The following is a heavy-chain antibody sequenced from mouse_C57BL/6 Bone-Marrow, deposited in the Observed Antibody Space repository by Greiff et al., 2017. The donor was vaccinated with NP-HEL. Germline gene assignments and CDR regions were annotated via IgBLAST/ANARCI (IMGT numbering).Heavy chain of an antibody. D-gene: IGHD2-13*01. CDR3: TTDDYLMDY. CDR2: IDPEDGDT. J-gene: IGHJ4*01. V-gene: IGHV14-1*01. Sequence: EVQLQQSGAELVRPGASVKLSCTASGFNIKDYYMHWVKQRPEQGLEWIGSIDPEDGDTEYAPKFQGKATMTADTSSNTAYLQLSSLTSDVTAVYYCTTDDYLMDYWGQGTSVTVSS. CDR1: GFNIKDYY.